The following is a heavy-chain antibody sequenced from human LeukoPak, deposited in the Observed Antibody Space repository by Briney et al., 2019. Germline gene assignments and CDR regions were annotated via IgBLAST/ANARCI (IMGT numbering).Heavy chain of an antibody. J-gene: IGHJ4*02. D-gene: IGHD3-22*01. V-gene: IGHV3-30*18. CDR2: ISYDGSNK. CDR1: GFTFSSYG. CDR3: AKRGYYYDSSGYYSRTYFDY. Sequence: GGSLRLSCAASGFTFSSYGMHWVRQAPGKGLEWVAVISYDGSNKYYADSVKGRFTISRDNSKNTLYLQMNSLRAEDTAVYYCAKRGYYYDSSGYYSRTYFDYWGQGTLVIVSS.